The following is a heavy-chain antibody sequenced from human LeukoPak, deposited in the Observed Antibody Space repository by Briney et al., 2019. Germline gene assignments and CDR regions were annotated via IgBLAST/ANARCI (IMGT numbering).Heavy chain of an antibody. Sequence: ASVKVSCKVSGYTLTELSLHWVRQAPGKGLEWMGGFDPEDGETIYAQKFQGRVTLTEDTSTDTAYMELNSLRSEDTAVYYCATDRRYCSSTTCWRDAFDIWGQGTMVTVSS. CDR1: GYTLTELS. V-gene: IGHV1-24*01. D-gene: IGHD2-2*01. CDR3: ATDRRYCSSTTCWRDAFDI. CDR2: FDPEDGET. J-gene: IGHJ3*02.